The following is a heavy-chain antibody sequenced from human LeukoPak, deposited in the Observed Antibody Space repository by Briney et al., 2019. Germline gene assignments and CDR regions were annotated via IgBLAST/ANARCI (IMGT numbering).Heavy chain of an antibody. CDR2: IYYSGSI. V-gene: IGHV4-31*11. CDR1: GGSISSGGYY. CDR3: ARDPGSSGYYYSFDI. D-gene: IGHD3-22*01. Sequence: SETLSLTCAVSGGSISSGGYYWSWIRQHPGKGLEWIGYIYYSGSIYYNPSLKSRVTISVDTSKNQFSLKLSSVTAADTAVYYCARDPGSSGYYYSFDIWGQGTMVTVSS. J-gene: IGHJ3*02.